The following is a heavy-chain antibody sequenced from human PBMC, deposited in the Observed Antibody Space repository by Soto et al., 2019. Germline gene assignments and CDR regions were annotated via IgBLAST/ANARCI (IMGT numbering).Heavy chain of an antibody. D-gene: IGHD3-3*01. CDR3: ARTRKFDFWRKGLDV. V-gene: IGHV1-8*01. Sequence: ASMKVSCKASGYTFTSNSLTCVRQSPVQGLEWMGWMDPNSGVSGYAQRFQGRVTMTRNTSITTAHMELSSLTSEDTAVYYCARTRKFDFWRKGLDVWGQGTTVTVSS. CDR1: GYTFTSNS. CDR2: MDPNSGVS. J-gene: IGHJ6*02.